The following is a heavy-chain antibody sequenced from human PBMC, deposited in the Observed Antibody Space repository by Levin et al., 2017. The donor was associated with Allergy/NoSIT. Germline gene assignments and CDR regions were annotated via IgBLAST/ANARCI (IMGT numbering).Heavy chain of an antibody. Sequence: GGSLRLSCAASGFTFRDFGFHWVHQAPGKGLEWVAFVSSDGDREYYADSVKGRFTISRDSSNNTVFLQMDRLKSEDTGVYFCARGFSVVVSTTPFDYWGQGTLVTVSS. CDR1: GFTFRDFG. J-gene: IGHJ4*02. CDR2: VSSDGDRE. V-gene: IGHV3-30-3*01. D-gene: IGHD2-15*01. CDR3: ARGFSVVVSTTPFDY.